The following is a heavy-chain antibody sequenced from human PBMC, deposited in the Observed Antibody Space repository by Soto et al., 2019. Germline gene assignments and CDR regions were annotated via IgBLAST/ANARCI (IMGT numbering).Heavy chain of an antibody. CDR1: GFTVSNNY. D-gene: IGHD3-10*01. V-gene: IGHV3-53*01. CDR3: APRPGGGGY. Sequence: EVQLVESGGGLIQPGGSLRLSCAVSGFTVSNNYMSWVRQAPGKGLEGVSVIYSGGYTAYGDSVKGRFTISRDNSKNTLFLQMKTRGAAAPAFFYWAPRPGGGGYWGQGTLVTVSS. CDR2: IYSGGYT. J-gene: IGHJ4*02.